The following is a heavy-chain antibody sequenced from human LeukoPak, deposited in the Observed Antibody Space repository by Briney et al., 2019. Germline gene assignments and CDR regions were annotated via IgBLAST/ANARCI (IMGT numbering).Heavy chain of an antibody. J-gene: IGHJ3*02. CDR3: ARDPVVVPQPDEAFDI. Sequence: PGGSLRLSCAASGFTFSSYEMNWVRQAPGKGLEWVSYISSSGSTIYYADSVKGRFTISRDNAKNSLYLQMNSLRAEDTAVYYCARDPVVVPQPDEAFDIWGQGTMVTVSS. CDR2: ISSSGSTI. D-gene: IGHD2-15*01. V-gene: IGHV3-48*03. CDR1: GFTFSSYE.